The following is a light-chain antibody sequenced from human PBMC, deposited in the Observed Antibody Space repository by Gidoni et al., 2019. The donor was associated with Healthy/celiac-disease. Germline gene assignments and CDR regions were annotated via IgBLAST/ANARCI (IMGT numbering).Light chain of an antibody. CDR3: QQSYSTPPIT. CDR1: QSISSY. CDR2: AAS. J-gene: IGKJ5*01. V-gene: IGKV1-39*01. Sequence: DIQMTQSPSPLSASVGDRVTITCRASQSISSYLNWYQQKPGKAPKLLIYAASSLQSGVPSRFSGGGSGTVFTLTISSLQPEEFATYYCQQSYSTPPITFGQGTRLEIK.